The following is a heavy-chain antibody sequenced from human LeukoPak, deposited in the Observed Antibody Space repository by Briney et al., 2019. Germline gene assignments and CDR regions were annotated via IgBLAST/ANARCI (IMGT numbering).Heavy chain of an antibody. D-gene: IGHD2-15*01. Sequence: PGGSLRLSCAASGLTFSSYAMSWVRQAPGKGLEWVSTISDSGGSTNYADSVKGRFSISRDNSKNTLYLQMNSLRAEDTAVYYCAAHVRCSGGTCYHYYYSYAMDVWGQGTMVTVSS. CDR1: GLTFSSYA. CDR3: AAHVRCSGGTCYHYYYSYAMDV. J-gene: IGHJ6*02. V-gene: IGHV3-23*01. CDR2: ISDSGGST.